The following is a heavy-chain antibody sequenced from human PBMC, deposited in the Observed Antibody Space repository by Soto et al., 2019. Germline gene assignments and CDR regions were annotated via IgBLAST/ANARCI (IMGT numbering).Heavy chain of an antibody. Sequence: QVQLVESGGGVVLPGRSLRLSCAASGFTFSSYGMHWVRQAPGKGLEWVAVIWYDGSNKYYADSVKGRFTISRDNSKNTLYLQMNSLRAEDTAVYYCAREKGVRGSGYNWFDPLGPGNPGHRLL. J-gene: IGHJ5*02. CDR2: IWYDGSNK. CDR3: AREKGVRGSGYNWFDP. D-gene: IGHD3-10*01. V-gene: IGHV3-33*01. CDR1: GFTFSSYG.